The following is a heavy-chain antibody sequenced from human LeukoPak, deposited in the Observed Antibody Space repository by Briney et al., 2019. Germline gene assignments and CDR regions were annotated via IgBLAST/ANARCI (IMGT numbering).Heavy chain of an antibody. D-gene: IGHD6-19*01. CDR2: ISYSGST. CDR3: ARASSGWYGLFDY. V-gene: IGHV4-59*01. CDR1: GGSISNYY. J-gene: IGHJ4*02. Sequence: PSETLSLTCTISGGSISNYYWSWIRQRPGKGLEWIGCISYSGSTNYNPSLKSRVTISVDTSKNQFSLKLSSVTAADTAVYYCARASSGWYGLFDYWGQGTLVTVSS.